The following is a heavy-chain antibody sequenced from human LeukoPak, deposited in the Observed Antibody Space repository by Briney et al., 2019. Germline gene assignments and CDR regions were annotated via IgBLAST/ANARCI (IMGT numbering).Heavy chain of an antibody. V-gene: IGHV4-59*01. CDR1: GGSISSYY. D-gene: IGHD2-21*01. J-gene: IGHJ5*02. Sequence: PSETLSLTCTVSGGSISSYYWSWIRQPPGKGLEWIGYIYYSGSTNYNPSLKSRVTISVDTSKNQFSLKLSSVTAADTAVYYCVRGRAYCGGDCYPDPWGQGTLVTVSS. CDR2: IYYSGST. CDR3: VRGRAYCGGDCYPDP.